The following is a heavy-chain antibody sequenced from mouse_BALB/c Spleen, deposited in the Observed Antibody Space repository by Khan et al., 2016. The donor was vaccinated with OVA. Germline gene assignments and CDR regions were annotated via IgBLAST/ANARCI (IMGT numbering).Heavy chain of an antibody. CDR2: ISSGGSDT. V-gene: IGHV5-9-1*01. CDR3: GRLYAMDY. CDR1: GFTFSSYA. J-gene: IGHJ4*01. Sequence: DVMLVESGGGLVKPGGSLKLSCAASGFTFSSYAMSWVRQTPEKRLEWVATISSGGSDTYYPDSVKGRFTISRDNANNTLYLQMSSLRSEDTAMYYCGRLYAMDYWGQGTSVTVSS.